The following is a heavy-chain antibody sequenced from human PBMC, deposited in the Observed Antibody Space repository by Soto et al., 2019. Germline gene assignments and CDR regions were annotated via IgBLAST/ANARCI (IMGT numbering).Heavy chain of an antibody. Sequence: SETLSLTCTVSGGSISSYYWSWIRQPPGKGLEWIGYIYYSGSTNYNPSLKSRVTISVDTSKNQFSLKLSSVTAADTAVYYCARHLPERYCSSTSCPVDAFDIWGQGTMVTVSS. CDR2: IYYSGST. CDR3: ARHLPERYCSSTSCPVDAFDI. V-gene: IGHV4-59*08. J-gene: IGHJ3*02. CDR1: GGSISSYY. D-gene: IGHD2-2*01.